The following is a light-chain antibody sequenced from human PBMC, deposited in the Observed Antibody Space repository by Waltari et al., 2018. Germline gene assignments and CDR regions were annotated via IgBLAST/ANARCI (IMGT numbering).Light chain of an antibody. V-gene: IGKV3-11*01. CDR2: DAS. CDR1: PSVSSY. J-gene: IGKJ1*01. Sequence: IVFTQSPATLSLSPGERATLSCRASPSVSSYLAWYQQKPGQPPRLLIYDASNRATGIPARFSGSGSGTDFTLTISSLEPEDFAVYYCQQRSNWPTFGQGTKVEIK. CDR3: QQRSNWPT.